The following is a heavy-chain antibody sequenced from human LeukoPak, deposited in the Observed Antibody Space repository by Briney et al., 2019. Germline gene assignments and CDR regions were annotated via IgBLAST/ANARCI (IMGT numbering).Heavy chain of an antibody. D-gene: IGHD4-17*01. CDR1: GGSISSSSYY. J-gene: IGHJ4*02. V-gene: IGHV4-39*01. CDR3: ARHVGLDYGDYPSYYFDY. Sequence: PSETLSLTCTVSGGSISSSSYYWGWIRQPPGKGLEWIGSIYYSGSTYYNPSLKSRVTISVDTSKNQSALKLSSVTAADTAVYYCARHVGLDYGDYPSYYFDYWGQGTLVTVSS. CDR2: IYYSGST.